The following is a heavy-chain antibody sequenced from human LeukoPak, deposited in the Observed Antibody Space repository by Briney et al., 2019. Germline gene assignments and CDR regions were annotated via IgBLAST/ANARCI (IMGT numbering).Heavy chain of an antibody. CDR3: ARDREWLVHGGAG. Sequence: GGSLRLSCAASGFIFTSNRMNWVRQAPGKGLEWVANIKHDGSEQIYVDSVKGRFTISRDNAKNSLYLQMNSLRDEDTAVYYCARDREWLVHGGAGWGQGTLVTVSS. D-gene: IGHD6-19*01. V-gene: IGHV3-7*01. CDR2: IKHDGSEQ. CDR1: GFIFTSNR. J-gene: IGHJ4*02.